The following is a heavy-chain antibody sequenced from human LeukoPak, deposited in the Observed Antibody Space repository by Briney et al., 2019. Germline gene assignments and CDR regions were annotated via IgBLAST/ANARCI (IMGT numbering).Heavy chain of an antibody. CDR2: IYYSGST. V-gene: IGHV4-39*07. Sequence: SETLSLTCTVSGGSISSSSYYWGWIRQPPGKGLEWIGSIYYSGSTYYNPSLKSRVTISVDTSKNQFSLKLSSVTAADTAVYYCARDWSSGQVHWGQGTLVTVSS. D-gene: IGHD6-19*01. CDR3: ARDWSSGQVH. CDR1: GGSISSSSYY. J-gene: IGHJ4*02.